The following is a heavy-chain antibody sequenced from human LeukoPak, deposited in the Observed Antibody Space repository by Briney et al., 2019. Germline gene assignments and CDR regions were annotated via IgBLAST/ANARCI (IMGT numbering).Heavy chain of an antibody. CDR3: ARHGRSSGPIQH. CDR2: IYHSGST. J-gene: IGHJ1*01. V-gene: IGHV4-30-2*01. CDR1: GGSISSGGYY. Sequence: SETLSLTCTVSGGSISSGGYYWSWIRQPPGKGLEWIGYIYHSGSTYYNPSLKSRVTISVDRSKNQFSLKLSSVTAADTAVYYCARHGRSSGPIQHWGQGTLVTVSS. D-gene: IGHD3-22*01.